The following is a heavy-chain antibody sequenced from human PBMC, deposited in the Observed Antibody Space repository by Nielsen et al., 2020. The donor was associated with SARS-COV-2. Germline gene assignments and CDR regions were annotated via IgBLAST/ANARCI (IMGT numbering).Heavy chain of an antibody. CDR3: ARSGKRITIFGVVRGAFDI. V-gene: IGHV4-31*03. CDR1: GGSISSSGYY. D-gene: IGHD3-3*01. CDR2: IYYSGST. Sequence: SVTMSLTGTVSGGSISSSGYYWSWIRQHPGKGLEWIGYIYYSGSTYYNPSLKSRVTISVDTSKNQFSLKLSSVTAADTAVYYCARSGKRITIFGVVRGAFDIWGQGTMVTVSS. J-gene: IGHJ3*02.